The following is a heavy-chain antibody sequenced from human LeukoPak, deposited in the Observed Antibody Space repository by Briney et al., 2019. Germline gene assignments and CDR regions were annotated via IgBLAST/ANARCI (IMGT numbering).Heavy chain of an antibody. CDR1: GYTFTSYG. D-gene: IGHD3-22*01. CDR3: ARPYYYDSSGPFDY. V-gene: IGHV1-18*01. CDR2: ISAYNGNT. Sequence: GASVKVSCKASGYTFTSYGISWVRQAPGQGLEWMGWISAYNGNTNYAQKPQGRVTMTTDTSTSTAYMERRSLRSDDTAVYYCARPYYYDSSGPFDYWGQGTLVTVSS. J-gene: IGHJ4*02.